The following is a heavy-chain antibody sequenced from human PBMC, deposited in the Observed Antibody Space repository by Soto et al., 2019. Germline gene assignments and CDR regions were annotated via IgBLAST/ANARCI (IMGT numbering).Heavy chain of an antibody. J-gene: IGHJ6*02. CDR1: GGSVSSGSYY. CDR3: ARKTSGYSYGLYYYYGMDV. D-gene: IGHD5-18*01. Sequence: SETLSLTCTVSGGSVSSGSYYWSWIRQPPGKGLEWIGYIYYSGSTNYNPSLKSRVTISVDTSKNQFPLKLSSVTAADTAVYYCARKTSGYSYGLYYYYGMDVWGQGTTVTVSS. V-gene: IGHV4-61*01. CDR2: IYYSGST.